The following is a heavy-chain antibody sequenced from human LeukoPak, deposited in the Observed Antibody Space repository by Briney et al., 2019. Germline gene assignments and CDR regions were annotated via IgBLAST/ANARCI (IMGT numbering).Heavy chain of an antibody. Sequence: SVKVSCKASGGTFSSYAISWVRQAPGQGLEWMGGIIPIFGTANYAQKFQGRVTITADESTSTAYMELSSLRPEDTAVYYCARVASSSYYYYYYMDVWGKGTTVTVSS. V-gene: IGHV1-69*13. CDR3: ARVASSSYYYYYYMDV. J-gene: IGHJ6*03. CDR1: GGTFSSYA. CDR2: IIPIFGTA. D-gene: IGHD6-6*01.